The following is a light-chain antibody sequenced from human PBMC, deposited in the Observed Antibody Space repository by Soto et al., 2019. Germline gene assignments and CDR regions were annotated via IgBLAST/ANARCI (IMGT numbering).Light chain of an antibody. CDR2: YDS. V-gene: IGLV3-21*04. CDR3: QVWDTSSDHVV. J-gene: IGLJ2*01. Sequence: SYELTQAPSVSVAPGKTASITCGGSNIGSKTVHWYQQKPGQAPVLVIFYDSDRPSGIPERFSGSNSGNTATLTISRVEAGDEADYYCQVWDTSSDHVVFGGGTKLTVL. CDR1: NIGSKT.